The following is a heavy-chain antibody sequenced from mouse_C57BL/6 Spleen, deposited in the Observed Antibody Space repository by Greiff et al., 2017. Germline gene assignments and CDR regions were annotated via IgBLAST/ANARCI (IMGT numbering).Heavy chain of an antibody. CDR1: GYTFTDYE. V-gene: IGHV1-15*01. CDR2: IDPETGGT. Sequence: VQLQQSGAELVRPGASVTLSCKASGYTFTDYEMHWVKQTPVHGLEWIGAIDPETGGTAYNQKFKGTAILTADKSSSTAYMELRSLTSEDSAVYYCTRRGYYGSSDDYWGQGTTLTVSS. J-gene: IGHJ2*01. CDR3: TRRGYYGSSDDY. D-gene: IGHD1-1*01.